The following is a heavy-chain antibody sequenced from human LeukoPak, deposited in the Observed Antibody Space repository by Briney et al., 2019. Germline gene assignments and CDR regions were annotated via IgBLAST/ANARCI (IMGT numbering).Heavy chain of an antibody. D-gene: IGHD3-10*01. J-gene: IGHJ4*02. CDR3: AKVARFGELWARTFDY. CDR2: ISSSGSTI. CDR1: GFTFSDYY. V-gene: IGHV3-11*01. Sequence: GGSLRLSCAASGFTFSDYYMSWIRQAPGKGLEWVSYISSSGSTIYYADSVKGRFTISRDNTKNSLYLQMNSLRAEDTAVYYCAKVARFGELWARTFDYWGQGTLVTVSS.